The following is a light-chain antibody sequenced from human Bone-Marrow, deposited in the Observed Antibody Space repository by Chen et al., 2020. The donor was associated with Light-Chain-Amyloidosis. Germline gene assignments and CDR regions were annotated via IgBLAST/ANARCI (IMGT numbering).Light chain of an antibody. CDR2: AAS. CDR1: QSISTY. Sequence: DIQMTQSPSSLSASVGDRVAITCRASQSISTYLNWYQQKPGKAPKLLIYAASSLQSGAPSRVSGRGSGTDFTLTISSLQPEDFATYYCQQSYSTPFTFGPGTKVDIK. V-gene: IGKV1-39*01. CDR3: QQSYSTPFT. J-gene: IGKJ3*01.